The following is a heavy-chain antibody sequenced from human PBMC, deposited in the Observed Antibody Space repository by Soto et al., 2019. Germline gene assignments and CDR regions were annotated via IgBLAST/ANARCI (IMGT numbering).Heavy chain of an antibody. D-gene: IGHD3-22*01. Sequence: SETLSLTCTVSGGSISSSSYYWGWIRQPPGKGLEWIGSIYYSGSTYYNPSLKSRVTISVDTSKNQFSLKLSSVTAADTAVYYCARLRRLGSSGYYYVGGMDVWGQGTTVTVSS. CDR2: IYYSGST. CDR3: ARLRRLGSSGYYYVGGMDV. CDR1: GGSISSSSYY. J-gene: IGHJ6*02. V-gene: IGHV4-39*01.